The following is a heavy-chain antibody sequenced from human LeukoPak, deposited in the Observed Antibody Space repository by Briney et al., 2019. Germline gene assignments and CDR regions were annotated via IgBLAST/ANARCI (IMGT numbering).Heavy chain of an antibody. J-gene: IGHJ3*01. CDR3: ARDPNGDYIGAFEF. D-gene: IGHD4-17*01. CDR2: IYSGGDT. Sequence: GGSLRLSCAASGFTVSSGYMSWVRQAPGKGLEWVSVIYSGGDTYYADSVKGRFTISRDNSKNTLYLQMNSLRVEDTAQYFCARDPNGDYIGAFEFWGQGTGVTVSS. CDR1: GFTVSSGY. V-gene: IGHV3-53*01.